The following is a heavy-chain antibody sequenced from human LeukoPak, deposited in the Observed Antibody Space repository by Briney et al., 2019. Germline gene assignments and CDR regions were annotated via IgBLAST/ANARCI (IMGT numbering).Heavy chain of an antibody. J-gene: IGHJ3*02. CDR1: GGSISSGGYS. CDR2: IYHSGST. V-gene: IGHV4-30-2*01. CDR3: ARDSTRGFDI. D-gene: IGHD2-2*01. Sequence: SQTLSLTCAVSGGSISSGGYSWSWIRQPPGKGLEWIGYIYHSGSTYYNPSLKSRVTMSVDTSKNQFSLKLSSVTAADTAVYYCARDSTRGFDIWGQGTMVTVSS.